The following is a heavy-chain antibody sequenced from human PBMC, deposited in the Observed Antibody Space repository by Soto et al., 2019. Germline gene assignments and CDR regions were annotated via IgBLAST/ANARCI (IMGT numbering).Heavy chain of an antibody. D-gene: IGHD2-2*01. CDR2: IYWDDDK. Sequence: QLTLKESGPTLVKPTQTLTLTCTFSGFSLSADGVGVGWIRQPPGKALEWLALIYWDDDKRYRPSLKSRLTITKDTSKSQVVLTMTNMDPVDTATYYCAHAYGGTSWPNDAFDVWGQGTVVTVSS. CDR3: AHAYGGTSWPNDAFDV. J-gene: IGHJ3*01. V-gene: IGHV2-5*02. CDR1: GFSLSADGVG.